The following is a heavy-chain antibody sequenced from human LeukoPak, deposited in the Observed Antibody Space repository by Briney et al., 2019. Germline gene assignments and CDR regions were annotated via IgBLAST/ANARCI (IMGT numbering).Heavy chain of an antibody. CDR3: AKAPPAGIFGVVAPLGYYYYMDV. V-gene: IGHV1-8*03. CDR2: MNPNSGNT. Sequence: ASVKVSCKASGYTFTSYDINWVRQATGQGLEWMGWMNPNSGNTGYAQKFQGRVTITRNTSISTAYMELSSLRSEDTAVYYCAKAPPAGIFGVVAPLGYYYYMDVWGKGTTVTVSS. CDR1: GYTFTSYD. J-gene: IGHJ6*03. D-gene: IGHD3-3*01.